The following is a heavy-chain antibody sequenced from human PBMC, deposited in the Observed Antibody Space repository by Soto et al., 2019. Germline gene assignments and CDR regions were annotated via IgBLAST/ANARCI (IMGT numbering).Heavy chain of an antibody. Sequence: PSETLSLTCTVSGGSMSSNIYYWGWIRQPPGNGLEWIGSIYYSGRTYYNPSLKSRVTISVDTSMNQFSLKLSSVTAADTAVYYCARDWGYSYGVGNYYGRDVWGQGTTVTVSS. D-gene: IGHD5-18*01. V-gene: IGHV4-39*02. CDR1: GGSMSSNIYY. J-gene: IGHJ6*02. CDR2: IYYSGRT. CDR3: ARDWGYSYGVGNYYGRDV.